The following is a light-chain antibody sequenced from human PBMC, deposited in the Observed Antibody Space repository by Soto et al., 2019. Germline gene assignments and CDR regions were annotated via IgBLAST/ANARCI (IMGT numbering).Light chain of an antibody. V-gene: IGKV3-15*01. CDR2: GAS. Sequence: EIVFTQSPSTLSLSPGERATLSCRASQSISSNLAWFHQKPGQAPRLLIYGASTRATGIPARFSGSGSGTEFTLTISSLQSEDFAVYYCQQYKNWPRTFGQGTKVDIK. CDR3: QQYKNWPRT. J-gene: IGKJ1*01. CDR1: QSISSN.